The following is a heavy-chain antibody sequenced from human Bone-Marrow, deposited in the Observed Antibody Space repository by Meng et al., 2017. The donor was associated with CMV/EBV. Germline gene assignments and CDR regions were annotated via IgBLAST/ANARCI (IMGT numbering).Heavy chain of an antibody. CDR1: GGSFSGYY. CDR2: INHSGST. J-gene: IGHJ4*02. D-gene: IGHD2-2*01. V-gene: IGHV4-34*01. CDR3: ARGRRGPVVPAAMDFDY. Sequence: LRLSCAVYGGSFSGYYWSWIRQPPGKGLEWIGEINHSGSTNYNPSLKSRVTISVDTSKNQFSLKLSSVTAADTAVYYCARGRRGPVVPAAMDFDYWGQGTLVTVSS.